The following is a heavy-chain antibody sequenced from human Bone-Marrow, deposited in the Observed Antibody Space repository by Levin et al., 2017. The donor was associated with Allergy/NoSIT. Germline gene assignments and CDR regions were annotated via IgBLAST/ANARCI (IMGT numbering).Heavy chain of an antibody. V-gene: IGHV3-30-3*01. J-gene: IGHJ4*02. CDR3: ARAGTTGTTYYFDY. CDR2: ISYDGSNK. Sequence: GESLKISCAASGFTFSSYAMHWVRQAPGKGLEWVAVISYDGSNKYYADSVKGRFTISRDNSKNTLYLQMNTLRAEDTAVYYCARAGTTGTTYYFDYWGQGTLVTVSS. D-gene: IGHD1-1*01. CDR1: GFTFSSYA.